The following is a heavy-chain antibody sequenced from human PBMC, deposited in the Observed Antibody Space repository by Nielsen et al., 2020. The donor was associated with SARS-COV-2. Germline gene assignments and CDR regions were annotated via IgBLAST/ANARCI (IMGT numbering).Heavy chain of an antibody. D-gene: IGHD3-3*01. CDR1: GGSISSSSYY. CDR3: ARGDNFWNYYYYMDV. J-gene: IGHJ6*03. V-gene: IGHV4-30-4*02. CDR2: IYYSGST. Sequence: SETLSLTCTVSGGSISSSSYYWSWIRQPPGKGLEWIGYIYYSGSTYYNPSLKSRVTISVDTSKNQFSLKLSSVTAADTAVYYYARGDNFWNYYYYMDVWGKGTTVTVSS.